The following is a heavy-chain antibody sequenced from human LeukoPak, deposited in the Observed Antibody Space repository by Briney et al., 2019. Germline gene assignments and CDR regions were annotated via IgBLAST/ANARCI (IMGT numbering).Heavy chain of an antibody. J-gene: IGHJ4*02. CDR2: IFTSGST. CDR3: ARHRRQLVTGYDY. V-gene: IGHV4-4*09. Sequence: SETLSLTCTVSGGSISFYYWSWIREPPGKRLEWIGYIFTSGSTSYNTSLKSRVTMSVDTSKNQFSLKLSSVTAADTAVYYCARHRRQLVTGYDYWGQGTLVTVSS. CDR1: GGSISFYY. D-gene: IGHD6-13*01.